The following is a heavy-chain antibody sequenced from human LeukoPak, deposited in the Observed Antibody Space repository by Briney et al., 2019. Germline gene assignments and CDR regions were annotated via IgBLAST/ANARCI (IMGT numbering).Heavy chain of an antibody. D-gene: IGHD3-22*01. CDR3: AREGSAPYYYGSSAYQSYGMDV. V-gene: IGHV3-30-3*01. J-gene: IGHJ6*02. CDR1: GFTFSSYA. Sequence: GGSMRLSCAASGFTFSSYAMRWVRQAPGKGLEWVAVISYDGSNKYYADSVKGRFTISRDNSKNTLYLQMNSLRAEDTAVYYCAREGSAPYYYGSSAYQSYGMDVWGQGTTVTVSS. CDR2: ISYDGSNK.